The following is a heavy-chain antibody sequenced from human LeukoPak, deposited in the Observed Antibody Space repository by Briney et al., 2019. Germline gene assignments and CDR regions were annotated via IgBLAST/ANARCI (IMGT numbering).Heavy chain of an antibody. CDR2: ISSSGSTI. CDR3: ARDPYYGDYVV. Sequence: GGSLRLSCAASGFTFSSYEMNWVRQAAGKGLEWVSYISSSGSTIYYADSVKGRFTISRDNAKNSLYLQMNSLRAEDTAVYYCARDPYYGDYVVWGQGTLVTVSS. J-gene: IGHJ4*02. CDR1: GFTFSSYE. D-gene: IGHD4-17*01. V-gene: IGHV3-48*03.